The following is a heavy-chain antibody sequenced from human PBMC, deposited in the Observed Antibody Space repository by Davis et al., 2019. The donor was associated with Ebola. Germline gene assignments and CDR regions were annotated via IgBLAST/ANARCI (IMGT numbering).Heavy chain of an antibody. CDR2: FIWIRGSI. D-gene: IGHD6-6*01. CDR1: GFTFDDYA. J-gene: IGHJ6*02. V-gene: IGHV3-9*01. Sequence: SLKISCVASGFTFDDYAMHWVRQAPGTGLEWVSGFIWIRGSIGYADSVKGRFTISRDNAKNSLYLQMNSLRAEDTALYYCAKDSSSSGYYYYGMDVWGQGTTVTVSS. CDR3: AKDSSSSGYYYYGMDV.